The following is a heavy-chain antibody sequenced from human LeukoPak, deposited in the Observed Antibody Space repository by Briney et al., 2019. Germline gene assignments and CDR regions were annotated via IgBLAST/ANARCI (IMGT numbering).Heavy chain of an antibody. J-gene: IGHJ3*02. D-gene: IGHD6-6*01. CDR1: GLTFSDYY. V-gene: IGHV3-11*01. CDR2: ITSSGSTI. CDR3: ARIGRPAAFDI. Sequence: GGSLRLSCAASGLTFSDYYMSWIRQAPGKGLEWVSYITSSGSTIYYADPMKGRFTISRDNAKHSLFLQLDSLRAEDTAVYYCARIGRPAAFDIWGQGTLVIVSS.